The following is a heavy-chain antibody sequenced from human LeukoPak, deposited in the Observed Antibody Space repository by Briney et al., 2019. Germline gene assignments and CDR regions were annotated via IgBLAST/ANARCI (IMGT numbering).Heavy chain of an antibody. D-gene: IGHD5-12*01. CDR3: ASDIVATFDY. CDR2: INHSGST. J-gene: IGHJ4*02. V-gene: IGHV4-34*01. Sequence: SETLSLTCAVYGGSFSGYYWSWIRQPPGKGLEWIGEINHSGSTNYNPSLKGRVTISVDTSKNQFSLKLSSVTAADTAVYYCASDIVATFDYWGQGTLVTVSS. CDR1: GGSFSGYY.